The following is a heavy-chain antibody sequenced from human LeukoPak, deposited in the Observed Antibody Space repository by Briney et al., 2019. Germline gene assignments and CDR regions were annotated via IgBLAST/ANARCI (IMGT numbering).Heavy chain of an antibody. J-gene: IGHJ3*02. D-gene: IGHD2-21*01. CDR3: ARAPYCGGDCYSDDAFDI. V-gene: IGHV4-59*01. CDR1: GGSISSYY. CDR2: IYYSGST. Sequence: SETLSLTCTVSGGSISSYYWGWIRQPPGKGLEWIGYIYYSGSTNYNPSLKSRVTISVDTSKNQFSLKLSSVTAADTAVYYCARAPYCGGDCYSDDAFDIWGQGTMVTVSS.